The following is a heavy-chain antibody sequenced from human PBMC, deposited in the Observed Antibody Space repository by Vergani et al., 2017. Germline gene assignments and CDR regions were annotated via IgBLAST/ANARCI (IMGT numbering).Heavy chain of an antibody. CDR3: ARVSYSNYGHYNWFDP. V-gene: IGHV4-59*01. CDR1: GGSISSYY. CDR2: IYYSGST. Sequence: QVQLQESGPGLVKPSETLSLTCTVSGGSISSYYWSWIRQPPGKGLEWIGYIYYSGSTNYNPSLKSRVTISVDTSKNQFSLKLSSVTAADTAVYYCARVSYSNYGHYNWFDPWGQGTLVTVSS. J-gene: IGHJ5*02. D-gene: IGHD4-11*01.